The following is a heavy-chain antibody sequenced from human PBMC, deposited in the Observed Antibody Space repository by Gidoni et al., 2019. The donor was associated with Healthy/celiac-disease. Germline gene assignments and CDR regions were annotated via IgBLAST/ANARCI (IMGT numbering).Heavy chain of an antibody. V-gene: IGHV1-18*01. CDR1: GSTCTSYG. D-gene: IGHD1-26*01. CDR2: ISAYNGNT. CDR3: ARDRIVGATKAEFFDY. J-gene: IGHJ4*02. Sequence: QVQLVQSGAEVKKPGASGKVSCKVSGSTCTSYGISWVRQAPGQGLEWMGWISAYNGNTNYAQKLQGRVTMTTDTSTSTAYMELRSLRSDDTAVYYCARDRIVGATKAEFFDYWGQGTLVTVSS.